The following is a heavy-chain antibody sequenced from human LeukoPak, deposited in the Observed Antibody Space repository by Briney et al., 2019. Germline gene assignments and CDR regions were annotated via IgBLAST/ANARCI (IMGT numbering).Heavy chain of an antibody. Sequence: GGSLRLSCAASGFTLSDHYVDWVRQAPGKGLEWIGHTRTKAYSYTAEYVDSVKGRFTMSGDDSENSVYLQMNSLKAEDTAVYYCATLYLHDGIFHPFEFWGQGALVTVSS. CDR2: TRTKAYSYTA. CDR3: ATLYLHDGIFHPFEF. J-gene: IGHJ4*02. CDR1: GFTLSDHY. D-gene: IGHD3-22*01. V-gene: IGHV3-72*01.